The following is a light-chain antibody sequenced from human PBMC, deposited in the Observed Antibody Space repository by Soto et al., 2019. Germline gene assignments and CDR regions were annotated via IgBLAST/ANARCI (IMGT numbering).Light chain of an antibody. Sequence: QSALTQPASVSGSPGQSITISCTGTSSDVGGYNYVSWYQHHPGKAPKLIIYEVSNRPSGVSNRFSGSKSGNTASLTISGLPAEDETDYYCSSYTSDDPLVFGGGTKLTVL. J-gene: IGLJ2*01. CDR1: SSDVGGYNY. V-gene: IGLV2-14*01. CDR2: EVS. CDR3: SSYTSDDPLV.